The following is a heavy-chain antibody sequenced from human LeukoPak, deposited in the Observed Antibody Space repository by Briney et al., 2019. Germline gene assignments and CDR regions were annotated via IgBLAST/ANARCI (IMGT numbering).Heavy chain of an antibody. V-gene: IGHV4-30-4*08. CDR3: ARVDDSSGWSRIDY. Sequence: SETLSLTCTVSGGSISSGGYYWSWIRQHPGKGLEWIGYIYYSGSTYYNPSLKSRVTISVDTSKNQFSLKLSSVTAADTAVYYCARVDDSSGWSRIDYWGQGTLVTVSS. CDR1: GGSISSGGYY. D-gene: IGHD6-19*01. J-gene: IGHJ4*02. CDR2: IYYSGST.